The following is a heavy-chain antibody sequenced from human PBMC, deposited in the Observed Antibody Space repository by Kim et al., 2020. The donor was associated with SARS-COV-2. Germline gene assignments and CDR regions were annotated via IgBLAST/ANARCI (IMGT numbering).Heavy chain of an antibody. CDR3: IKDIVAGGADS. Sequence: GGSLRLSCAGSGFTFDEYAMHWVRHAPGKGLEWVSGIFSSGRTGYADSMKGRVTISRDNAKNLLYLQINSLTLEDTAFYYCIKDIVAGGADSWGPGTLVT. J-gene: IGHJ4*02. D-gene: IGHD3-16*01. CDR2: IFSSGRT. CDR1: GFTFDEYA. V-gene: IGHV3-9*01.